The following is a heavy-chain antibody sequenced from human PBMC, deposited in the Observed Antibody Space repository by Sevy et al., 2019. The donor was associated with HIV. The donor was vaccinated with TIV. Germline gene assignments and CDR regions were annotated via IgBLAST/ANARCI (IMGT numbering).Heavy chain of an antibody. CDR1: GFTFSSYG. J-gene: IGHJ4*02. CDR3: ARDQYYDSSGSRFDY. D-gene: IGHD3-22*01. V-gene: IGHV3-33*01. CDR2: IWYDGSNK. Sequence: GGCLRLSCAASGFTFSSYGMHWVRQAPGKGLEWVAVIWYDGSNKYYADSVKGRFTISRDNSKNTLYLQMNSLRAEDTAVYYCARDQYYDSSGSRFDYWGQGTLVTVSS.